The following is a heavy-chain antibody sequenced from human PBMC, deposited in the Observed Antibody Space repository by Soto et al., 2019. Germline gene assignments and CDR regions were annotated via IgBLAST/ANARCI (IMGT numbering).Heavy chain of an antibody. CDR1: GFTFSSYW. V-gene: IGHV3-7*04. CDR2: IKQDGSEK. D-gene: IGHD3-22*01. J-gene: IGHJ3*02. CDR3: ARGDYHDTSGPFSDAFDI. Sequence: GGSLRLSCAASGFTFSSYWMSWVRQAPGTGLEWVANIKQDGSEKWYVGSVKGRFTISRDNAKKSLFLQMNSLRVEDTAVYYCARGDYHDTSGPFSDAFDIWGQGTMVTVSS.